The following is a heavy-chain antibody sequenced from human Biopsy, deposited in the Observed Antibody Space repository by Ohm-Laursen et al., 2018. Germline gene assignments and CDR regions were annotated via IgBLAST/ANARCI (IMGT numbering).Heavy chain of an antibody. CDR1: GFSFSNYG. CDR2: ISHGGNDE. D-gene: IGHD6-19*01. V-gene: IGHV3-30*03. CDR3: ARGLSSGWYGYFDV. J-gene: IGHJ2*01. Sequence: SLRLSCSASGFSFSNYGMHWVRQAPGKGLEWVALISHGGNDEYYADSVEGRFTISRGNSKNTLYPQINTLTLEDTAFYYCARGLSSGWYGYFDVWGRGTLVTVSS.